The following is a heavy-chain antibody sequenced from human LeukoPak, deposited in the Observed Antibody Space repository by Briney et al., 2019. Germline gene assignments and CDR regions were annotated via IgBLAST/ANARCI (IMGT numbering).Heavy chain of an antibody. J-gene: IGHJ6*03. CDR3: ARVGPPYYYYYMDV. CDR1: GFTFSASW. V-gene: IGHV3-7*01. CDR2: IKQDGTEQ. Sequence: GGSLRLSCAAPGFTFSASWMSWVRQAPGKGLEWVANIKQDGTEQYTADSLKGRFTISRDNAKRLLFLQMNSLRAEDTAVYYCARVGPPYYYYYMDVWGNGTTVTVSS.